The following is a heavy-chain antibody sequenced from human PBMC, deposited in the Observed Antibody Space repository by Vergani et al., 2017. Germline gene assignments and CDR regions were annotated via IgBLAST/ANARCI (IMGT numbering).Heavy chain of an antibody. Sequence: QVQLVQSGAEVKKPEASVKVSCKASGYTFTSYAMHWVRHVPGQRLEWMGWNNAGNGNTKYSQKFQGRVTITRGTSPSTAYMELSSLRSEDTAVYYCARGIGYCSGGSCYSYVGYWGQGTLVTVSS. J-gene: IGHJ4*02. CDR1: GYTFTSYA. CDR2: NNAGNGNT. D-gene: IGHD2-15*01. CDR3: ARGIGYCSGGSCYSYVGY. V-gene: IGHV1-3*01.